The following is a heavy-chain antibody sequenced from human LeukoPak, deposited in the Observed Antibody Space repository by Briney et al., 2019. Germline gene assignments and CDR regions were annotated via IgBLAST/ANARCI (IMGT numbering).Heavy chain of an antibody. CDR3: ARDFGFWSGYSSFDY. D-gene: IGHD3-3*01. CDR2: FYHGGST. J-gene: IGHJ4*02. V-gene: IGHV4-38-2*02. Sequence: PSETLSLTCTVSGYSISTGYYWDWIRQPPGKGLEWIGTFYHGGSTYYNPSLKSRVTISVDTSKNQFSLKLSSVTAADTAVYYCARDFGFWSGYSSFDYWGQGTLVTVSS. CDR1: GYSISTGYY.